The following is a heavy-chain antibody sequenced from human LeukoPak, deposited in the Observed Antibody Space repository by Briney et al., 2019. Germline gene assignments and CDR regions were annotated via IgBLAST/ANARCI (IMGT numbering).Heavy chain of an antibody. D-gene: IGHD1-1*01. CDR2: ISGGGGSP. J-gene: IGHJ4*02. Sequence: GGSLRLSCAASGFTFSFYAMNWVRQAPGKGLEWVSVISGGGGSPYYADSVKGRFTISRDNSMNTLYLQMSNLRAEDTALYYCAKGYWNPGYWGQGTLVTVSS. CDR1: GFTFSFYA. V-gene: IGHV3-23*01. CDR3: AKGYWNPGY.